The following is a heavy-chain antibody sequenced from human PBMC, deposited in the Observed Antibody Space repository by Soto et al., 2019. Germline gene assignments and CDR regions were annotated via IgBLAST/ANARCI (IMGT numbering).Heavy chain of an antibody. D-gene: IGHD2-21*02. J-gene: IGHJ6*02. CDR1: GYTFTSYA. V-gene: IGHV1-3*01. Sequence: QVQLVQSGAEVKKPGASVKVSCKASGYTFTSYAMHWVRQAPGQRLEWMGRINAGNGNTKYSQKFQGRVTITRDTSASTAYMELSSLRSEDTAVYYCARDNKGDPPHYYYGMDVWGQGTTVTVSS. CDR3: ARDNKGDPPHYYYGMDV. CDR2: INAGNGNT.